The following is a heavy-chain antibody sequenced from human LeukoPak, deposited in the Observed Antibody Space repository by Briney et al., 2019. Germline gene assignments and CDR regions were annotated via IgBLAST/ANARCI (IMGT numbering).Heavy chain of an antibody. V-gene: IGHV3-11*01. CDR1: GFTFSDYF. D-gene: IGHD6-13*01. CDR3: AVTSSSWYATFGY. J-gene: IGHJ4*02. CDR2: ISSSGSTI. Sequence: GGSLRLSCAASGFTFSDYFMSWIRQAPGKGLEWVSYISSSGSTIYYADSVKGRFTISRDNAKNTLYLQMNSLRAEDTAVYYCAVTSSSWYATFGYWGQGTLVTVSS.